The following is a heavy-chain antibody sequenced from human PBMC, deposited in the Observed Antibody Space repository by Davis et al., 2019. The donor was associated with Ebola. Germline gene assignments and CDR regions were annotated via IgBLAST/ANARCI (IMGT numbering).Heavy chain of an antibody. V-gene: IGHV3-21*01. Sequence: GESLKISCAASGFTFSSYWMHWVRQAPGKGLEWVSSISSSSSYIYYADSVKGRFTISRDNAKNSLYLQMNSLRAEDTAVYYCARLYCTGGVCYLDYWGQGTLVTVSS. D-gene: IGHD2-8*02. CDR3: ARLYCTGGVCYLDY. J-gene: IGHJ4*02. CDR2: ISSSSSYI. CDR1: GFTFSSYW.